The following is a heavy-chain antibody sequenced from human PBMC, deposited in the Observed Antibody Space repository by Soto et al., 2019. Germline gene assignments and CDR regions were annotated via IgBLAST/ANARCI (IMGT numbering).Heavy chain of an antibody. Sequence: PGGSLRLSCAASGFTFSSYGMHWVRQAPGKGLEWVAVIWYDGSNKYYADSVKGRFTISRDNSKNTLYLQMNSLRAEDTAVYYCARAGSITMVRGVNYGMDVWGQGTTVTVSS. CDR3: ARAGSITMVRGVNYGMDV. V-gene: IGHV3-33*01. J-gene: IGHJ6*02. CDR2: IWYDGSNK. D-gene: IGHD3-10*01. CDR1: GFTFSSYG.